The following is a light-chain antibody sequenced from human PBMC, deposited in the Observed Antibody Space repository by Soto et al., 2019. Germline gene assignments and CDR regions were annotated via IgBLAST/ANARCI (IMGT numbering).Light chain of an antibody. Sequence: EIVMTQSPATLSLSPGEGATLSCRASQSVRSSYIAWYQQRPGQTPSLLIYGASTRATGIPDRFSGSGSGTHFTLTISRLEPGDFAVYYCQHFGGTTFTFGQGTRLEIK. CDR2: GAS. CDR3: QHFGGTTFT. V-gene: IGKV3-20*01. J-gene: IGKJ5*01. CDR1: QSVRSSY.